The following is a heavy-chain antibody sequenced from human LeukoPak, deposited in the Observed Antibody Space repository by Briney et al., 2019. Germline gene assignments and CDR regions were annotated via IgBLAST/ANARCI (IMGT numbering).Heavy chain of an antibody. CDR3: SGYNWFDP. J-gene: IGHJ5*02. D-gene: IGHD3-22*01. V-gene: IGHV3-30*03. CDR1: GFTFSGYG. CDR2: ISHDGGNK. Sequence: PGRSLRLSCAASGFTFSGYGMHWVRQAPGKGLEWVAVISHDGGNKYYADSVKGRFTISRDNSKNTLYLQMNSLRAEDTAVYYCSGYNWFDPWGQGTLVTVSS.